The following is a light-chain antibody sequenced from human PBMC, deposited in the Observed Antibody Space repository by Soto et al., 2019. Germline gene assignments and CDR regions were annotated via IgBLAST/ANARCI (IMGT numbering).Light chain of an antibody. Sequence: QSALTQPASVSGSPGQSITISCTGTSSDVGGYNYVSWYQQHPGKAPKLMIYDVSNRPSGVSNRFSGSKSGNTASLTISGLQAEDEADYYCSSYTSSSTAPYVLGTGTKVTVL. CDR3: SSYTSSSTAPYV. V-gene: IGLV2-14*01. CDR1: SSDVGGYNY. CDR2: DVS. J-gene: IGLJ1*01.